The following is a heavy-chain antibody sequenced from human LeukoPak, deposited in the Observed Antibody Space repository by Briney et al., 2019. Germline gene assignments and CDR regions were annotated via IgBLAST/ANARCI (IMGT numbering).Heavy chain of an antibody. CDR2: ISGSGGST. Sequence: GGSLRLSCAASGFTFSSYAMSWVRQAPGKGLEWVSAISGSGGSTYYADSVKGRFTISRDNSKNTLYLQMNSLRAEDTAVYYCAKETIVVVYEENWFDPWGQGTLVTVSS. CDR1: GFTFSSYA. J-gene: IGHJ5*02. CDR3: AKETIVVVYEENWFDP. D-gene: IGHD3-22*01. V-gene: IGHV3-23*01.